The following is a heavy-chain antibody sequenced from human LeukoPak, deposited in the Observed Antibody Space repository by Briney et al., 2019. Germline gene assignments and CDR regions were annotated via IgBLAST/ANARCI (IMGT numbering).Heavy chain of an antibody. CDR1: GDSISNGVKY. D-gene: IGHD2-8*02. CDR3: ARDQVECTGGTCQSRVGFDI. Sequence: PSETLSLTCTVSGDSISNGVKYWSWIRQHPGRGLEWIGYIYHSGRSYYNPSLKSRITMSVDTSKNQFSLNLSSVTAADTAVYYCARDQVECTGGTCQSRVGFDIWGQGTLVTVSS. J-gene: IGHJ4*02. CDR2: IYHSGRS. V-gene: IGHV4-31*03.